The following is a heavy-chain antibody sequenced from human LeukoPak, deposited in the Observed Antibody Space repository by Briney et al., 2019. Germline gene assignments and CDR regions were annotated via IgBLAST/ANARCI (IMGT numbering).Heavy chain of an antibody. CDR3: ARDSRITIFGVVSHYYYYMDV. Sequence: GGSLRLSCAASGFTFSSYTMNWVRQAPGKGLEWVSYISSSSSTIYYADSVKGRFTISRDNAKNSLYLQLNSLRAEDTAVYYCARDSRITIFGVVSHYYYYMDVWGKGTTVTVSS. CDR2: ISSSSSTI. J-gene: IGHJ6*03. V-gene: IGHV3-48*01. D-gene: IGHD3-3*01. CDR1: GFTFSSYT.